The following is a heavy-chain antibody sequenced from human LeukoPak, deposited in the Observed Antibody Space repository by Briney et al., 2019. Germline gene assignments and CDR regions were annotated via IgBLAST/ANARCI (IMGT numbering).Heavy chain of an antibody. J-gene: IGHJ4*02. CDR1: GFTFSSYA. D-gene: IGHD3-22*01. V-gene: IGHV3-23*01. CDR3: AKGQYYYDSSGYYGDY. CDR2: ISGSGGST. Sequence: AGSLRLSCAASGFTFSSYAMSWVRQPPGKGLEWVSAISGSGGSTYYADSVKGRFTISRDNSKNTLYLQMNSLRAEDTAVYYCAKGQYYYDSSGYYGDYWGQGTLVTVSS.